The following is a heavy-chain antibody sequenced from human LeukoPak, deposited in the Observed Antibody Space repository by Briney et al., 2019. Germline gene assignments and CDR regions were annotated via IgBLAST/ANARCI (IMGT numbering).Heavy chain of an antibody. D-gene: IGHD3-22*01. CDR1: GFTFSDYY. V-gene: IGHV3-11*01. Sequence: PGGSLRLSCASGFTFSDYYMSWIRQTPGKGLEWVSHISSSGSTRYYADSVKGRFTISRGNAKNSLYLQMNSLRAEDTAVYYCARTAYYYDSSGYDDAFDIWGQGTMVTVSS. CDR2: ISSSGSTR. CDR3: ARTAYYYDSSGYDDAFDI. J-gene: IGHJ3*02.